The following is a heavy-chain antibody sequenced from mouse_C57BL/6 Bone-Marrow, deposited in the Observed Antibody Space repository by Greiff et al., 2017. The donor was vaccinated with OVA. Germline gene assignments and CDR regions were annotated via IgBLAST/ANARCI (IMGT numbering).Heavy chain of an antibody. V-gene: IGHV14-4*01. CDR1: GFNIKDDY. Sequence: VQLKESGAELVRPGASVKLSCTASGFNIKDDYMHWVKQRPEQGLEWIGWIDPENGDTEYASKFQGKATITADTSSNTAYLQLSSLTSEDTAVYYCTTSGYGNYGYWGQGTTLTVSS. D-gene: IGHD2-1*01. J-gene: IGHJ2*01. CDR2: IDPENGDT. CDR3: TTSGYGNYGY.